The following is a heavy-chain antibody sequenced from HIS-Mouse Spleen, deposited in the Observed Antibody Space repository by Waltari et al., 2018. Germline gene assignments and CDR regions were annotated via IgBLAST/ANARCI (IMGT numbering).Heavy chain of an antibody. V-gene: IGHV3-74*01. J-gene: IGHJ5*02. CDR1: GFTFSSYW. CDR3: ARDLGYSSSSEVWFDP. Sequence: EVQLVESGGGLVQPGGSLRLSCAASGFTFSSYWMHWVRQAPGEGRVWVASMKSEGSSTGYGEPGKGRFTSSRDNAKNTLYLQMNSLRAEDTAVYYCARDLGYSSSSEVWFDPWGQGTLVTVSS. CDR2: MKSEGSST. D-gene: IGHD6-6*01.